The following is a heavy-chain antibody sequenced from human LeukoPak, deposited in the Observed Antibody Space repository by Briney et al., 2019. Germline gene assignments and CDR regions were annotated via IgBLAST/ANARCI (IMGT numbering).Heavy chain of an antibody. CDR1: EFTFSSHA. J-gene: IGHJ4*02. D-gene: IGHD3-10*01. CDR3: ARDNKGIGELFNYYLDY. CDR2: IRSKAFGGAP. V-gene: IGHV3-49*04. Sequence: PGGSLRLSCAVSEFTFSSHAMSWVRQAPGKGLEWVGFIRSKAFGGAPDYAASVKGRFTISRDDSKGIAYLQMNSLKAEDTAVYYCARDNKGIGELFNYYLDYWGQGALVTVSS.